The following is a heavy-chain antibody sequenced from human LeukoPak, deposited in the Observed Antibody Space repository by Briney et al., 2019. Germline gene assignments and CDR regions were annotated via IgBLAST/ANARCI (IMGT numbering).Heavy chain of an antibody. D-gene: IGHD3-10*01. CDR3: AKDRIVYGLNYFDY. Sequence: GGSLRLSCAASGFTFGTYGMHWVRQAPGKGLEWVAVISYDGNNKYYADSMKGRFTISRDNSKNTLYLQMNSLRAEDTAVYYCAKDRIVYGLNYFDYWGQGTLVTVSS. J-gene: IGHJ4*02. V-gene: IGHV3-30*18. CDR1: GFTFGTYG. CDR2: ISYDGNNK.